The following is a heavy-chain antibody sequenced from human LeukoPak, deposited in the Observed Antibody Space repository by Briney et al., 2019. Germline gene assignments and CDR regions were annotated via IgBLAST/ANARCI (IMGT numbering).Heavy chain of an antibody. V-gene: IGHV4-34*01. D-gene: IGHD1-14*01. CDR1: GGSFSGYY. CDR3: AIGRTIRCGKCNAFDI. CDR2: INHSGST. Sequence: SETLSLTCAVYGGSFSGYYWGWIRQPPGKGQEWVGEINHSGSTNYNPSRKSRVTISVDTSKNQFSLKLSSVTAADTAVYYCAIGRTIRCGKCNAFDIWGQGPVVTVSS. J-gene: IGHJ3*02.